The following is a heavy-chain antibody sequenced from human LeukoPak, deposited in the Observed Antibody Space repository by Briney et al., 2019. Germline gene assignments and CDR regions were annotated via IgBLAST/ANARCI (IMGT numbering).Heavy chain of an antibody. V-gene: IGHV1-2*02. CDR1: GYTFTGYY. J-gene: IGHJ4*02. D-gene: IGHD3-16*01. CDR3: ATQRGSYLWGTDFDY. Sequence: ASVKLSCKASGYTFTGYYMHWVRQAPGQGLEWMGWINPNSGDTKYAQKFQGRVTMTRDTSISTAYMELSRLKSDDTAVYYCATQRGSYLWGTDFDYWGQGTLVTVSS. CDR2: INPNSGDT.